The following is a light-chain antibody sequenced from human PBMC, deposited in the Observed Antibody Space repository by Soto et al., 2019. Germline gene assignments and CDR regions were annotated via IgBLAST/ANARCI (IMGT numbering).Light chain of an antibody. CDR3: FSYTSSGTYV. J-gene: IGLJ1*01. V-gene: IGLV2-14*01. Sequence: QSGLTLPASVCGSPGQTITSSWTGTSGDVGNYKYVSWYQQHPGKAPKLMIYEVSNRPSGVSNRFSGSKSGNTASPTISGLQAEDETDYYCFSYTSSGTYVFGTGTKV. CDR2: EVS. CDR1: SGDVGNYKY.